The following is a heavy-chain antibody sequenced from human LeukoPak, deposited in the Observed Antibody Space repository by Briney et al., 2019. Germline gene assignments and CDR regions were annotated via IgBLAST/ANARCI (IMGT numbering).Heavy chain of an antibody. CDR3: ARDSGSYFDY. V-gene: IGHV4-59*01. CDR2: IYYSGST. Sequence: SETLSLTCTVSGGSISSYYWSWIRQPPGKGLEWIGYIYYSGSTNYNPSLKSRVTISVDTSKNQFSLKLSSVTAADTAVYYCARDSGSYFDYWGQGTLVTVSS. J-gene: IGHJ4*02. D-gene: IGHD1-26*01. CDR1: GGSISSYY.